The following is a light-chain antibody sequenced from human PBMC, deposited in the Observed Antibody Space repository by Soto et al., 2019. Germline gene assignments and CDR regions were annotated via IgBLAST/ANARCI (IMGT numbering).Light chain of an antibody. J-gene: IGLJ3*02. CDR2: DNI. CDR3: QSYDTTLSGLV. Sequence: QSVLTQPPSASGTPGQRVTISCSGSSSNIGSNTVNWYQQLPGTAPKLLIYDNIHRPSGVPDRFSGSKSDTSASLAITGLQAEDEADYYCQSYDTTLSGLVFGGGTKLTVL. CDR1: SSNIGSNT. V-gene: IGLV1-44*01.